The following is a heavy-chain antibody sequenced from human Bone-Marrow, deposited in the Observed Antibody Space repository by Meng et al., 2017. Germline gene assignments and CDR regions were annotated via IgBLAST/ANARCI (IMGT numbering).Heavy chain of an antibody. CDR2: INHSGST. CDR3: ARGPTTMAHDFDY. D-gene: IGHD4-11*01. Sequence: QVQLQELGAGLLKLSETLSLTCVVSGGSFSDYYWSWIRQPPGKGLEWIGEINHSGSTNYNPSLESRATISVDTSQNNLSLKLSSVTAADSAVYYCARGPTTMAHDFDYWGQGTLVTVSS. CDR1: GGSFSDYY. J-gene: IGHJ4*02. V-gene: IGHV4-34*01.